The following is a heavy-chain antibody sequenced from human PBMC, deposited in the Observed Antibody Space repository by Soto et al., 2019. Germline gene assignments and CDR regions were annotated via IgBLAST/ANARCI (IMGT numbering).Heavy chain of an antibody. V-gene: IGHV5-10-1*01. Sequence: GVPLQISCKGSGYRCASYGISRVRKMHGKGLEWMGRIDPSDSYTNYSPSFQGHVTISADKSISTAYLQWSSLKASDTAVYYCARGSASRSAYCGGDCYDPYYYYYMDVWGKGTTVTVSS. CDR1: GYRCASYG. CDR3: ARGSASRSAYCGGDCYDPYYYYYMDV. J-gene: IGHJ6*03. CDR2: IDPSDSYT. D-gene: IGHD2-21*01.